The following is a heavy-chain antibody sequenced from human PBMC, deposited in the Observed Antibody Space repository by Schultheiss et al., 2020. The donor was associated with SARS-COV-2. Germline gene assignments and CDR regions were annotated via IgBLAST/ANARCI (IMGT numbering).Heavy chain of an antibody. V-gene: IGHV3-23*01. CDR1: GFTFSSYA. J-gene: IGHJ5*02. CDR2: ISGSGGST. Sequence: GESLKISCAASGFTFSSYAMSWVRQAPGKGLEWVSAISGSGGSTYYADSVKGRFTISRDNSKNTLYLQMNSLRAEDTAVYYCASDRYSGSYYVGNWFDPWGQGTLVTVSS. D-gene: IGHD1-26*01. CDR3: ASDRYSGSYYVGNWFDP.